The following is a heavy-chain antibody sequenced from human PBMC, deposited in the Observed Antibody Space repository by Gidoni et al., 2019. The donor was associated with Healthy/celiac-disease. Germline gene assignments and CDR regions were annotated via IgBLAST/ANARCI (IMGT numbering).Heavy chain of an antibody. J-gene: IGHJ4*02. Sequence: EVQLLESGGGLVQPGGSLRLSCADSGFNCSSDAMSWVRQAPGKGLEWVSAISGSGGSTYYADSVKGRFTISRDNSKNTLYLQMNSLRAEDTAVYYCAKAYYCTNGVCYSGSIDYWGQGTLVTVSS. CDR1: GFNCSSDA. D-gene: IGHD2-8*01. CDR2: ISGSGGST. V-gene: IGHV3-23*01. CDR3: AKAYYCTNGVCYSGSIDY.